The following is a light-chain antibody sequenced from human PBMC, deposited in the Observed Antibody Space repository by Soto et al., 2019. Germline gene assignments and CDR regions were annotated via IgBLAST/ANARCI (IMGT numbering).Light chain of an antibody. CDR1: QSFGNNR. J-gene: IGKJ1*01. Sequence: EIVLTQSPGTLSLSPGERATLSCRASQSFGNNRLAWYLQKPGQAPRLLIYETSIRATGVPDRFSGSGSGTDFTLTISRLEPEDFAVYHCQQYGSSPKTFGQGTKVEVK. V-gene: IGKV3-20*01. CDR2: ETS. CDR3: QQYGSSPKT.